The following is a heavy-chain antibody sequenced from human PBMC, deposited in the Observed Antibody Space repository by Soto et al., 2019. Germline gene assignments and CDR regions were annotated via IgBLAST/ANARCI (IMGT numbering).Heavy chain of an antibody. J-gene: IGHJ4*02. Sequence: ASVKVSCKASGYPFTTYHLHWVRQAPGQGLEWMGIVYVTGTGTRSAQKFQGRLTMTRDRSTSTVYMELSSLRSEDTAVYYCARPEGYCSGRSYFDSWGQGTLVTVSP. CDR2: VYVTGTGT. V-gene: IGHV1-46*01. D-gene: IGHD3-10*02. CDR3: ARPEGYCSGRSYFDS. CDR1: GYPFTTYH.